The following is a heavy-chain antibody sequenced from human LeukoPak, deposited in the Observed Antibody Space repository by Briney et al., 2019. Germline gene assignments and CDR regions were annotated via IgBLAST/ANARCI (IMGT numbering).Heavy chain of an antibody. CDR3: ATQDCSSTSCYSFDY. V-gene: IGHV4-39*01. CDR1: GGSLSISSYY. J-gene: IGHJ4*02. D-gene: IGHD2-2*01. Sequence: KPSETLSLTCTVSGGSLSISSYYWGWIRQPPGKGLEWIGSIYYSWSTYYNPSLKSRVTISVDTSKNQFSLKLSSVTAADTAVYYCATQDCSSTSCYSFDYWGQGTLVTVSS. CDR2: IYYSWST.